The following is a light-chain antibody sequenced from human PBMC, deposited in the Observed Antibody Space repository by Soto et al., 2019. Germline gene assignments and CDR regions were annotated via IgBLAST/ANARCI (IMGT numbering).Light chain of an antibody. CDR1: SNDVGTYNL. J-gene: IGLJ2*01. CDR3: CSYGRSVV. Sequence: QSALTQPASVSGSPGQRITIPCTGISNDVGTYNLVSWYQHHPGKAPKLIIYEASKRPSGVPNRFSGSKSGNMASLTISGLHAEDEADYYCCSYGRSVVFGGGTKLTVL. CDR2: EAS. V-gene: IGLV2-23*01.